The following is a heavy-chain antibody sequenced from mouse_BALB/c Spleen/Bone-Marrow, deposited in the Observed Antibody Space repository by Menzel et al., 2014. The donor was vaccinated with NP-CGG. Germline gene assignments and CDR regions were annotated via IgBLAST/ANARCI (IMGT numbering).Heavy chain of an antibody. D-gene: IGHD2-2*01. V-gene: IGHV1S137*01. CDR3: AIRYGYDGEAVAWFAY. CDR1: GYTFTDYA. Sequence: VQLQQSGAELVRPGVSVKIYCKGSGYTFTDYAMHWVEQSHAKSLEWIGVISTYYGDASYNQKFKGKATMTVDKSSSTAYMELARLTSEDSAIYYCAIRYGYDGEAVAWFAYWGQGTLVTVSA. J-gene: IGHJ3*01. CDR2: ISTYYGDA.